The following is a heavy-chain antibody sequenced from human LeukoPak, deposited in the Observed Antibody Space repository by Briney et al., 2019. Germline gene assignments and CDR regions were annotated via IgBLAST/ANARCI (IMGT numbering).Heavy chain of an antibody. CDR2: ISYDGSNK. D-gene: IGHD3-22*01. V-gene: IGHV3-30*18. Sequence: GGSLRLSCAASGFTFSSYGMHWVRQAPGKGLEWVAVISYDGSNKYYADSVKGRFTISRDNSKNTLYLQMNSLRAEDTAVYYCAKADGDSSGYYYYYYGMDVWGQGTTVTVSS. CDR1: GFTFSSYG. CDR3: AKADGDSSGYYYYYYGMDV. J-gene: IGHJ6*02.